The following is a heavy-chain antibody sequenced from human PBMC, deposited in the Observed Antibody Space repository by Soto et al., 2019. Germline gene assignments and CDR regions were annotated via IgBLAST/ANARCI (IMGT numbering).Heavy chain of an antibody. V-gene: IGHV4-30-2*01. D-gene: IGHD4-17*01. CDR3: ASGPIGDYTDGFDY. CDR2: IYHSGST. Sequence: KSSETLSLTCAVSGGSISSGGYSWSWIRQPPGKGLEWIGYIYHSGSTYYNPSLKSRVTISVDRSKNQFSLKLSSVTAADTAVYYCASGPIGDYTDGFDYWGQGTLVTVSS. CDR1: GGSISSGGYS. J-gene: IGHJ4*02.